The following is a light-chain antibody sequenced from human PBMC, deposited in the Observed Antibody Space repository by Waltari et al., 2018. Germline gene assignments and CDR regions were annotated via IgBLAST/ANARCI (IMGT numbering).Light chain of an antibody. J-gene: IGLJ3*02. CDR3: ASRDASLTAWL. V-gene: IGLV1-47*01. CDR2: RNN. CDR1: NSNIGTNY. Sequence: QSVLTQPPSASGTPGQKLSILCSGNNSNIGTNYVYWYQQFPETAPKLLIYRNNQRPSGVPARFSGPKSGTSASLAISGLRSEDEATYFCASRDASLTAWLFGGGTKLTVL.